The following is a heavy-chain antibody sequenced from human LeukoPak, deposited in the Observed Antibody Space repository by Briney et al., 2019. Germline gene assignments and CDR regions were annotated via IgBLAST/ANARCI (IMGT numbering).Heavy chain of an antibody. J-gene: IGHJ4*02. D-gene: IGHD3-3*01. Sequence: SETLSLTCTVSGDSISSYYWNWIRRPAGKGLEWIGRIYTSGSTNYNPSLKSRVTMSVHTSKNQFSLKLSSVTAADTAVYYCARDVRDTGVIDYWGQGTLVTVSS. CDR1: GDSISSYY. CDR3: ARDVRDTGVIDY. V-gene: IGHV4-4*07. CDR2: IYTSGST.